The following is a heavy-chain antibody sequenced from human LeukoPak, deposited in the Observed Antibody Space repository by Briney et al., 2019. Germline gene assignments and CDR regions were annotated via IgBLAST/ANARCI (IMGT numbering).Heavy chain of an antibody. Sequence: GGSLRLSCAASGFTFDDYAMHWVRQAPGKGLEWVSGISWNSGSIGYADSVKGRFTISRDNAKNSLDLQMNSLRAEDTALYYCAKDAKEWKPMLSAFDIWGQGTMVTVSS. V-gene: IGHV3-9*01. J-gene: IGHJ3*02. CDR3: AKDAKEWKPMLSAFDI. D-gene: IGHD3-3*01. CDR1: GFTFDDYA. CDR2: ISWNSGSI.